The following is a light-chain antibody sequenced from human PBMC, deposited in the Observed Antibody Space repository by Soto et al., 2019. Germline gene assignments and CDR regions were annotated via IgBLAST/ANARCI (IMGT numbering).Light chain of an antibody. CDR1: QSLSNNF. CDR3: HQFGASPT. Sequence: EIVLTQSPATLSLSPGEGVALSCGASQSLSNNFLAWYQQKPGLAPRLLIFDTSTRATGIQDRFSGSGSGKDFTLTISRLEPEDFAVYYCHQFGASPTFGGGTKVEFK. CDR2: DTS. J-gene: IGKJ4*01. V-gene: IGKV3D-20*01.